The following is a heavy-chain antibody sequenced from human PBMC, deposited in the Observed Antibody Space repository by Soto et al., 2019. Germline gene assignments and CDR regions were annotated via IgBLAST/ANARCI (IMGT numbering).Heavy chain of an antibody. Sequence: HPGGSLRLSCEASGFTFINYAMSWVRQSPGKGLEWVSSISDTGGDSYYADSMDGRFTVSRDNSKNTLYLQINSLRAEDTAIYYCVRDLYRSATMPFLDHWGQGALVTVSS. V-gene: IGHV3-23*01. CDR2: ISDTGGDS. D-gene: IGHD1-1*01. CDR3: VRDLYRSATMPFLDH. J-gene: IGHJ4*02. CDR1: GFTFINYA.